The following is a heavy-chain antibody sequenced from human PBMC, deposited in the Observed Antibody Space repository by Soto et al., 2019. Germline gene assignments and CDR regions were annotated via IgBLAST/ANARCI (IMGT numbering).Heavy chain of an antibody. Sequence: ASVTVSCKASGYTFTSYYMHWVRQAPGQGLEWMGIINPSGGSTSYAQKFQGRVTMTRDTSTSTVYMELSSLRSEDTAVYYCARDWNDSSGSYQNDYWGQGTLVTVSS. V-gene: IGHV1-46*01. J-gene: IGHJ4*02. CDR2: INPSGGST. D-gene: IGHD3-22*01. CDR1: GYTFTSYY. CDR3: ARDWNDSSGSYQNDY.